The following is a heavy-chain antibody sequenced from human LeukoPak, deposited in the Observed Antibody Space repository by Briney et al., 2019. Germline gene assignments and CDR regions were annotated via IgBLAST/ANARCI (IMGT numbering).Heavy chain of an antibody. V-gene: IGHV5-51*01. D-gene: IGHD3-10*01. J-gene: IGHJ4*02. CDR1: GYPFTNYW. CDR2: IYPADSDT. Sequence: GESLKISCTGSGYPFTNYWIGWVRQLPGKGLEWMGIIYPADSDTKYRPSFQGQVTVSADKSITTAYLQWCSLEASDTAIYYCARGNYASGNYYNLAFDYWGQGTLVTVSS. CDR3: ARGNYASGNYYNLAFDY.